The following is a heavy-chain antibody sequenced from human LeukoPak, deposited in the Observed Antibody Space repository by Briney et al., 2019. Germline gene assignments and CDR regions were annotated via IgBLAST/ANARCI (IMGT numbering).Heavy chain of an antibody. CDR1: GGSINSHY. D-gene: IGHD3-10*01. V-gene: IGHV4-59*11. CDR3: ASRPADTTWYGVFDY. Sequence: PSETLFLTCSVSGGSINSHYWSWIRQPPGKRLEWIGYIFNTGNTNYTPSLASRVTMSVDTSRAQFFLRLSPVTAADTAIYYCASRPADTTWYGVFDYWSQGTLVTVSS. J-gene: IGHJ4*02. CDR2: IFNTGNT.